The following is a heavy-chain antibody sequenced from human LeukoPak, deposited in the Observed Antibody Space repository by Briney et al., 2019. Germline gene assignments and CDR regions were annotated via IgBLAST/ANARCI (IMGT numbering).Heavy chain of an antibody. Sequence: SGPALVKPTEALTLTCTFSGFSLSTSGMCVSWIRQPPGKALEWLARIDWDDAKYYSTSLKTRLTISKDTSRNQVVLTMTNMDPVDTATYYCARTPGIAAAYFDYWGQGTLVTVSS. CDR3: ARTPGIAAAYFDY. V-gene: IGHV2-70*11. CDR1: GFSLSTSGMC. CDR2: IDWDDAK. D-gene: IGHD6-13*01. J-gene: IGHJ4*02.